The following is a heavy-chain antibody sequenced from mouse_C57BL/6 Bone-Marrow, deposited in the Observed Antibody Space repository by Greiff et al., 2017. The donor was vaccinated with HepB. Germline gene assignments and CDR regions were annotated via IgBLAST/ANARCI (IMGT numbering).Heavy chain of an antibody. CDR1: GYTFTSYD. Sequence: VKLQQSGPELVKPGASVKLSCKASGYTFTSYDINWVKQRPGQGLEWIGWIYPRDGSTKYNEKFKGKATLTVDTSSSTAYMELHSLTSEDSAVYFCARRIITTVVAPFDYWGQGTTLTVSS. CDR3: ARRIITTVVAPFDY. CDR2: IYPRDGST. D-gene: IGHD1-1*01. J-gene: IGHJ2*01. V-gene: IGHV1-85*01.